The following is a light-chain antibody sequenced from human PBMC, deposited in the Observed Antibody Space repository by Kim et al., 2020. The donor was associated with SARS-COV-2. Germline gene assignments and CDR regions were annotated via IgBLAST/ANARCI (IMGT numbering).Light chain of an antibody. CDR1: QDIRND. CDR3: LQHSTYPIT. V-gene: IGKV1-17*01. J-gene: IGKJ5*01. Sequence: ASVGDRVTITCRARQDIRNDLGWYQQNPGRAPKRLIYGASSLQSGVPSRFSGSGSGTDFTLSISSVQPEDFATYFCLQHSTYPITFGQGTRLEIK. CDR2: GAS.